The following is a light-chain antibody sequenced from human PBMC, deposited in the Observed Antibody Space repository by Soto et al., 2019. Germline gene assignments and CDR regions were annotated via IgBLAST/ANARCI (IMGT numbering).Light chain of an antibody. J-gene: IGKJ4*01. Sequence: DIRMTQSPSSLSASVGDRVTITCRANQSITNSLNWYQHKPGRAPKLLIYAASTLQSGVPSIFSGSGSGTDFTLSIGGLQPEDFVTYYCQQSYSAPLTFGGGTKVEIK. CDR3: QQSYSAPLT. CDR1: QSITNS. V-gene: IGKV1-39*01. CDR2: AAS.